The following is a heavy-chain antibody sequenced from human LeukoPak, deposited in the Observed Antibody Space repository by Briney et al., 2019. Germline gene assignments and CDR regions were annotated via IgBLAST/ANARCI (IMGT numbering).Heavy chain of an antibody. CDR1: GFTFSSYW. CDR3: AEGGYYGSSGDF. CDR2: IKQVGSEK. V-gene: IGHV3-7*01. Sequence: GGSLRLSCAASGFTFSSYWMSWVRQAPGKGLEWVANIKQVGSEKNYVDSVKGRFTISRDNAKNSLYLQMNSLGVEDTAVYYCAEGGYYGSSGDFWGQGTLVTVSS. D-gene: IGHD1-26*01. J-gene: IGHJ4*02.